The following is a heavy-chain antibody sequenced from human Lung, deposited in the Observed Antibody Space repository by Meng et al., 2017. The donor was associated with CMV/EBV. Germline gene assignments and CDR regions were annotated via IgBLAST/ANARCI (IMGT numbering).Heavy chain of an antibody. CDR1: GFTFNTYS. V-gene: IGHV3-48*04. CDR2: ISSSGTTI. CDR3: ARGMSIAAPRFFVY. J-gene: IGHJ4*02. D-gene: IGHD6-6*01. Sequence: GEXXKISCAASGFTFNTYSMTWVRQAPGKGLEWVSYISSSGTTIHYADSVKGRFTISRDNGKNSLYLQMNSLRVEDTALYYCARGMSIAAPRFFVYWGQGXLVTVSS.